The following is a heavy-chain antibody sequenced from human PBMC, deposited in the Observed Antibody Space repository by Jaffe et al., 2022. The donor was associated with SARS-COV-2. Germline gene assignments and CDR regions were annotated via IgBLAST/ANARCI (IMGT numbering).Heavy chain of an antibody. V-gene: IGHV3-21*01. CDR3: ARALYCSSTSCYSGD. CDR2: ISSSSSYI. J-gene: IGHJ4*02. CDR1: GFTFSSYS. D-gene: IGHD2-2*01. Sequence: EVQLVESGGGLVKPGGSLRLSCAASGFTFSSYSMNWVRQAPGKGLEWVSSISSSSSYIYYADSVKGRFTISRDNAKNSLYLQMNSLRAEDTAVYYCARALYCSSTSCYSGDWGQGTLVTVSS.